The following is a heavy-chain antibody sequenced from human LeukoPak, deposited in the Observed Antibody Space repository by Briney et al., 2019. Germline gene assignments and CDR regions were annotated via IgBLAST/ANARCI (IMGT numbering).Heavy chain of an antibody. CDR2: IHYSGST. Sequence: SETLPLTCTVSGASVSSGNYYWSWIRQPPGKGLEWIGYIHYSGSTYYNPSLKSRATISVDTSKKQFSLKLSSVTAADTAVYYCARSPRGIAVAGNIDYWGQGTLVTVSS. V-gene: IGHV4-61*01. D-gene: IGHD6-19*01. J-gene: IGHJ4*02. CDR3: ARSPRGIAVAGNIDY. CDR1: GASVSSGNYY.